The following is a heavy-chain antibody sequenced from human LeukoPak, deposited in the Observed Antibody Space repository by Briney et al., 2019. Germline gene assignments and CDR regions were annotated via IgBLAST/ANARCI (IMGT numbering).Heavy chain of an antibody. CDR3: ARGRRDGYNPYWYFDL. J-gene: IGHJ2*01. V-gene: IGHV4-59*01. CDR2: IYYSGST. Sequence: SETLSLTCTVSGGSISSYYWSWIRQPPGKGLEWMGYIYYSGSTNYNPSLKSRVTISVDTSKNQFSLKLSSVTAADTAVYYCARGRRDGYNPYWYFDLWGRGTLVTVSS. D-gene: IGHD5-24*01. CDR1: GGSISSYY.